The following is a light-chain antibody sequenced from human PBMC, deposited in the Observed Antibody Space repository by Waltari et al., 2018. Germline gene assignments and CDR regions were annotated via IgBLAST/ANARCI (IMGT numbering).Light chain of an antibody. J-gene: IGKJ2*01. V-gene: IGKV4-1*01. CDR3: QQYYSTPYT. Sequence: DIVMTQSPDSLAVPLGERATITCKSSQSVVSSYNNKNYIGWDQQRPGQPPRLLIYLASSRESGVPDRFSGSESGTDFTLTISSLQAEDVALYYCQQYYSTPYTFGQGTKLEIK. CDR1: QSVVSSYNNKNY. CDR2: LAS.